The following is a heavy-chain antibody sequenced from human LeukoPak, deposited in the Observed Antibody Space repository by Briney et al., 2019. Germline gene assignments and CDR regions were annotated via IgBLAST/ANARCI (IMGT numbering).Heavy chain of an antibody. J-gene: IGHJ1*01. CDR2: ISGSGGST. D-gene: IGHD2-15*01. CDR1: GFTFSSYA. CDR3: ASSATPRSAYFQH. V-gene: IGHV3-23*01. Sequence: GSLRLSCAASGFTFSSYAMSWVRQAPGKGLEWVSAISGSGGSTYYADSVKGRFTISRDNAKNSLYLQMNSLRAEDTAVYYCASSATPRSAYFQHWGQGTLVTVSS.